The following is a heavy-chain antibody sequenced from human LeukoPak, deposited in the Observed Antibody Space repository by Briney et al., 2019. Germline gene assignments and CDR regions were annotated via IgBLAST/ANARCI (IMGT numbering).Heavy chain of an antibody. CDR3: ARGCSGTYYEWFDP. J-gene: IGHJ5*02. D-gene: IGHD1-26*01. V-gene: IGHV1-2*02. CDR2: INPNTGTT. Sequence: GASVKVSCKTSGYTFTGYYIHWVLQAPGQGLEWMGWINPNTGTTNYAQKFQGRVTMTRDTSISTGYMELSRLTSDDTAVYYCARGCSGTYYEWFDPWGQGTLVTVSS. CDR1: GYTFTGYY.